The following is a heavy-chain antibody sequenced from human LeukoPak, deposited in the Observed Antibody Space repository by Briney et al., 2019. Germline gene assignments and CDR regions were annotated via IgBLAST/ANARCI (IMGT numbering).Heavy chain of an antibody. CDR2: IYHSGST. CDR1: GYSISSGYY. CDR3: ARQVSDYFYYYIDV. Sequence: SETLSLTCAVSGYSISSGYYWGWIRQPPGKGLEWIGSIYHSGSTYYNPSLKSRVTISEDTSKNRFSLTLTSVTAADTAVYYCARQVSDYFYYYIDVWGEGTTVIVSS. V-gene: IGHV4-38-2*01. J-gene: IGHJ6*03.